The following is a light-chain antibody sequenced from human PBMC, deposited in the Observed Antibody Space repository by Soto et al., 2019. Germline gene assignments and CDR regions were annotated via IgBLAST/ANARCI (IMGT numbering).Light chain of an antibody. CDR2: FAS. CDR1: QSISNW. CDR3: QQYDTSPLT. Sequence: DTQMTQSPSTLSASVGDRVTITCRASQSISNWLAWYQQKPGKAPNLLSYFASTLQSGVPSRFSGSGSGTEFTLTISSLQPDDFATYYCQQYDTSPLTFGGGTKVEIK. V-gene: IGKV1-5*03. J-gene: IGKJ4*01.